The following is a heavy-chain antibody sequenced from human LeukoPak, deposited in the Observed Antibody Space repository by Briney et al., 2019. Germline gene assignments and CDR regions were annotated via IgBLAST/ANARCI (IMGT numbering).Heavy chain of an antibody. V-gene: IGHV4-34*01. CDR3: ARVRARYYDSSGYYYY. J-gene: IGHJ4*02. Sequence: PSETLSLTCAVYGGSFSGYYWSWIRQPPGKGLEWIGEINHSGSTNYNPSLKSRVTISVDTPKNQFSLKLSSVTAADTAVYYCARVRARYYDSSGYYYYWGQGTLVTVSS. CDR1: GGSFSGYY. CDR2: INHSGST. D-gene: IGHD3-22*01.